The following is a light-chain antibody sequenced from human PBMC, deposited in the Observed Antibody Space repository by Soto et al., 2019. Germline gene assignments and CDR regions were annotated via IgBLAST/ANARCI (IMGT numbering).Light chain of an antibody. V-gene: IGKV1-27*01. CDR3: QKYSSVPV. CDR1: QGIRNY. Sequence: DIQMTQSPPSLSASVGDRVTITCRASQGIRNYVAWYQQIPGKAPKLLIYAASTLQSGVPSRFSGNGSGTDFTLTINGLQPEDVATYSCQKYSSVPVFGPGTKVEIK. CDR2: AAS. J-gene: IGKJ3*01.